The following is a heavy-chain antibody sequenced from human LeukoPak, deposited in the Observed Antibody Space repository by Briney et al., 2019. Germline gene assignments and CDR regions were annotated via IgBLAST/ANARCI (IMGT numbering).Heavy chain of an antibody. CDR3: AKIDSSSWYVYFDY. V-gene: IGHV3-30*04. CDR1: GFTFSSYA. D-gene: IGHD6-13*01. CDR2: ISYDGSNK. J-gene: IGHJ4*02. Sequence: GGSLRLSCAASGFTFSSYAMHWVRQAPGKGLEWVAVISYDGSNKYYADSVKGRFTISRDNSKNTLYLQMSSLRPEDTAVYYCAKIDSSSWYVYFDYWGQGTLVTVSS.